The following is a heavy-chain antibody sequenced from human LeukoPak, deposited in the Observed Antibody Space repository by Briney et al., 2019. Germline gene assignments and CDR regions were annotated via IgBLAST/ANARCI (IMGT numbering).Heavy chain of an antibody. CDR3: ARDPVSISMVRGVTKYYYYGMDV. Sequence: GGSLRLSCAASGFTVSSNCMSWVRQAPGKGLEWVSVIYSGGSTYYVDSVKGRFTISRDNPKNTLYLQMNSLRAEDTAAYYCARDPVSISMVRGVTKYYYYGMDVWGQGTTVTVSS. CDR1: GFTVSSNC. V-gene: IGHV3-66*01. J-gene: IGHJ6*02. CDR2: IYSGGST. D-gene: IGHD3-10*01.